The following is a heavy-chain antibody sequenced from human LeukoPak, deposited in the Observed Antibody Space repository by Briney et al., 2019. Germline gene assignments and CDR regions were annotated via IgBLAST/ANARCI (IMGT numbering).Heavy chain of an antibody. CDR2: INLNSGDT. CDR3: GRDSAALPGAYFDY. V-gene: IGHV1-2*02. D-gene: IGHD6-13*01. Sequence: EASVKVSCKASGYTFTDYYTHWVRQAPGQGLEWMGWINLNSGDTNYPQKFQGRVTMTRDTSISTAYMEVSGLRSDDTAVYYCGRDSAALPGAYFDYWGQGTLVTVSS. CDR1: GYTFTDYY. J-gene: IGHJ4*02.